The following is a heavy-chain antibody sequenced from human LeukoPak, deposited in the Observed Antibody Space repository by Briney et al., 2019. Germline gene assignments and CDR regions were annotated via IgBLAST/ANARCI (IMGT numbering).Heavy chain of an antibody. Sequence: ASVKVSFTASGYTFTSYYIHWVRQAPGQGLEWMGIIYPGGGSTSYAQKFQGRVTMTRDMSTSTVYMELSSLRSEDTAVYYCARDNDFDYWGQGTLVTVSS. CDR1: GYTFTSYY. CDR3: ARDNDFDY. D-gene: IGHD2-8*01. CDR2: IYPGGGST. V-gene: IGHV1-46*01. J-gene: IGHJ4*02.